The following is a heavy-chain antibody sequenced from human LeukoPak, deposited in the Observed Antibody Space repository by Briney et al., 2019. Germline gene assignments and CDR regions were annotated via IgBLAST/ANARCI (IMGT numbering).Heavy chain of an antibody. Sequence: ASVKVSCKASGYTFTGYYMHWVRQAPGQGLEWMGWINPSGGSTSYAQKFQGRVTMTRDMSTSTVYMELSSLRSEDTAVYYCARAVYSRKRWLQLTAGNWFDYWGQGTLVTVSS. D-gene: IGHD5-24*01. V-gene: IGHV1-46*01. CDR2: INPSGGST. J-gene: IGHJ4*02. CDR1: GYTFTGYY. CDR3: ARAVYSRKRWLQLTAGNWFDY.